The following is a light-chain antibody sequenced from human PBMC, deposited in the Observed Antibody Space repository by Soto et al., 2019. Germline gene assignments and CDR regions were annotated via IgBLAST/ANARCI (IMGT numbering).Light chain of an antibody. J-gene: IGLJ2*01. CDR1: SGHSSYA. CDR2: LYSDGSH. V-gene: IGLV4-69*01. Sequence: QLVLTQSPSASASLGASVKLTCTLNSGHSSYAIAWHQQQPEKGPRYLMKLYSDGSHSKGDGIPDRFSGSSSGAERYLTISSLQPEDEADYYCQTWGAGFRTFGGGTKLTVL. CDR3: QTWGAGFRT.